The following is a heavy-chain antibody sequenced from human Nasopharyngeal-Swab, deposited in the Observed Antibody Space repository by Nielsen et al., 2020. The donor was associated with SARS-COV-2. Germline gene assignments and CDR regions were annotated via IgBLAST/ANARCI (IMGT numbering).Heavy chain of an antibody. V-gene: IGHV3-49*01. CDR2: IRSKIYSGAP. Sequence: GESLKISCTTSGFTFDAYAMSWFRQAPGKGLEWVGFIRSKIYSGAPEYAASVKGSFTISSDGAERIAFLQMNSLETEDTGVYYCARSVGSFYGQGAFDIWGQGTMVTVSS. J-gene: IGHJ3*02. CDR3: ARSVGSFYGQGAFDI. CDR1: GFTFDAYA. D-gene: IGHD1-26*01.